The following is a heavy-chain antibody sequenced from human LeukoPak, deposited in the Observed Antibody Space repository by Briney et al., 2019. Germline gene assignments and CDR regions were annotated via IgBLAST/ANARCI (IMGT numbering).Heavy chain of an antibody. CDR2: IYTSGST. J-gene: IGHJ5*02. D-gene: IGHD6-13*01. Sequence: SETLSLTCTVSGGSISSITDYWSWIRQPAGKGLEWIGRIYTSGSTNYNPSLKSRVTISVDTSKNQFSLKLSSVTAADTAVYYCAVFGAAGHSPHLWFDPWGQGTLVTVSS. V-gene: IGHV4-61*02. CDR1: GGSISSITDY. CDR3: AVFGAAGHSPHLWFDP.